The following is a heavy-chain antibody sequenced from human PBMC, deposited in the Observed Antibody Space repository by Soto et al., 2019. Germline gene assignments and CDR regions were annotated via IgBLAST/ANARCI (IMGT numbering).Heavy chain of an antibody. D-gene: IGHD4-17*01. Sequence: EVQLLESGGGLVQPGGSLRLSCAASGFIFSNYAMSWVRQAPGKGLEWVSGVSGSGRSTFYADSVEGRFTISRDNSKNTLYLQMNRLRAEDTAVYYCANGVTTSNYFDYWGQGTLATVSS. CDR3: ANGVTTSNYFDY. CDR2: VSGSGRST. J-gene: IGHJ4*02. V-gene: IGHV3-23*01. CDR1: GFIFSNYA.